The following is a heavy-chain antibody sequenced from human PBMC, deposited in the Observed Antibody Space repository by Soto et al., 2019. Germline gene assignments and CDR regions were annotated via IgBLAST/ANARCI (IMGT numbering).Heavy chain of an antibody. J-gene: IGHJ4*02. CDR2: IILIFGTA. D-gene: IGHD2-21*01. V-gene: IGHV1-69*01. CDR3: ARERKGGDFDY. Sequence: QVQLVQSGAEVKKPGSSVKVSCKASGCTFSSYAISWVRQAPGQGLEWMGGIILIFGTAKYAPKFQGRGTITADDSTSTAYIELSSMSSEDTAVYYCARERKGGDFDYWGQGTLVTV. CDR1: GCTFSSYA.